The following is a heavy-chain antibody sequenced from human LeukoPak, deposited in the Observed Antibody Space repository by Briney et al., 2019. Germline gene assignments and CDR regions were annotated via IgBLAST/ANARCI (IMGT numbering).Heavy chain of an antibody. CDR1: GFTFSSYW. CDR2: INTDGSST. D-gene: IGHD2-2*02. Sequence: GSLRLSCVASGFTFSSYWMHWVRQAPGKGLVWVSRINTDGSSTSYADSVKGRFTISRDNSKNTLYLQMNSLRAEDTAVYYCAKKSVPNTPPTFDYWGQGTLVTVSS. CDR3: AKKSVPNTPPTFDY. J-gene: IGHJ4*02. V-gene: IGHV3-74*01.